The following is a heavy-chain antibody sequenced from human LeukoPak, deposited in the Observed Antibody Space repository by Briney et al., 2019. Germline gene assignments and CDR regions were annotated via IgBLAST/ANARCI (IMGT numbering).Heavy chain of an antibody. Sequence: GGSLRLSCAASGFTFSSYSMNWVRQAPGKGLEWVSSISSSSSYIYYADSVKGRFTISRDNAKNSLYLQMNSLRAEDTAVYYCAREVDYGSGSYYFDYWGQRTLVTVSS. CDR1: GFTFSSYS. J-gene: IGHJ4*02. CDR3: AREVDYGSGSYYFDY. D-gene: IGHD3-10*01. CDR2: ISSSSSYI. V-gene: IGHV3-21*01.